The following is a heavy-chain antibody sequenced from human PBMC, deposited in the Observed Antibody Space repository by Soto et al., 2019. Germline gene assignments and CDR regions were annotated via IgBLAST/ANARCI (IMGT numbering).Heavy chain of an antibody. D-gene: IGHD6-19*01. Sequence: HVQLQESGPGLVKPSETLSLTCTVSGGSISSFYWSWIRQPPGKGLEWIGYIYYTGSTNYNPSLRSGVTLSVDMSKNQSYLKLSSVTAADTAVYYCARTGVAVAGTGLTFWYSDLWGRGTLVTVSS. CDR2: IYYTGST. V-gene: IGHV4-59*08. CDR1: GGSISSFY. CDR3: ARTGVAVAGTGLTFWYSDL. J-gene: IGHJ2*01.